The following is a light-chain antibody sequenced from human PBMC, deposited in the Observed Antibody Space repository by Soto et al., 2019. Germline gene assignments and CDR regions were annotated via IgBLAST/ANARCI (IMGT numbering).Light chain of an antibody. Sequence: QPVLTQPPSVSGAPGQRVTISCTGSSSNIGAGYDVHWYQQFPGTAPKLLTYDNNNRPSGVPDRFSVSKSGTSASLAITGLQAEDEADYYCQTFDSSLSGSVFGGGTKVTVL. V-gene: IGLV1-40*01. J-gene: IGLJ2*01. CDR2: DNN. CDR3: QTFDSSLSGSV. CDR1: SSNIGAGYD.